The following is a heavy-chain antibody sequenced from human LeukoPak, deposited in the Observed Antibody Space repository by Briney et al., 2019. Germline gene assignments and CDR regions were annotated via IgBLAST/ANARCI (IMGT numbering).Heavy chain of an antibody. D-gene: IGHD3-16*01. CDR3: ARHSGGRKRDPFDY. CDR2: IYHSGST. J-gene: IGHJ4*02. V-gene: IGHV4-38-2*01. CDR1: GYSISSGYY. Sequence: SEALSLTCAVSGYSISSGYYWGWIRAPPGKGLEWIGSIYHSGSTYYNPSLKSRVTISVDTSKNQFSLKLSSVTAADTAVYYCARHSGGRKRDPFDYWGQGTLVTVSS.